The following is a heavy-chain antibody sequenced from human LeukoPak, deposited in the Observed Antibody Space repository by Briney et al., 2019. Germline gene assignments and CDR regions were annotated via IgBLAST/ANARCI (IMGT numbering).Heavy chain of an antibody. V-gene: IGHV3-30*03. D-gene: IGHD3-3*01. CDR2: ISYDGSNK. CDR1: GFTFSPYG. CDR3: ARVGDFWSGYSDY. Sequence: PGGSLRLSCAASGFTFSPYGMHWVRQAPGKGLEWVAHISYDGSNKYYAVSVKGRLTISRDNSRSTLYLQMNSLRAEDTAVYYCARVGDFWSGYSDYWGQGTLVTVSS. J-gene: IGHJ4*02.